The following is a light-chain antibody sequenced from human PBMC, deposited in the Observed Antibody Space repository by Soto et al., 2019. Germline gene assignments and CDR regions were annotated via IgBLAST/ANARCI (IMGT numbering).Light chain of an antibody. Sequence: IQMTQSPSSLSASVGDRVTITCRASQSIDSYLNWYQQKPGKAPKLLIYAASSLQSGVPSRFSGSGSGTDFTLTISSLQPEDFATYYCQQSYSLFRTFGQGTTVEIK. V-gene: IGKV1-39*01. CDR2: AAS. J-gene: IGKJ1*01. CDR1: QSIDSY. CDR3: QQSYSLFRT.